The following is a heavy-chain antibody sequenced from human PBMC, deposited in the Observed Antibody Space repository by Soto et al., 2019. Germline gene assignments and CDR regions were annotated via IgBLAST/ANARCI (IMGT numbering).Heavy chain of an antibody. J-gene: IGHJ4*02. D-gene: IGHD2-8*01. CDR3: AREYCTNGICHLYFIDH. V-gene: IGHV1-18*01. CDR2: ISAYNGNT. Sequence: ASVKVSCKASGYTFTSYGISWVRQAPGQGLEWMGWISAYNGNTNYAQKLQGRVTMTTDTSTSTAYMELRSLRSDDTAVYYCAREYCTNGICHLYFIDHRGPGTLVTVS. CDR1: GYTFTSYG.